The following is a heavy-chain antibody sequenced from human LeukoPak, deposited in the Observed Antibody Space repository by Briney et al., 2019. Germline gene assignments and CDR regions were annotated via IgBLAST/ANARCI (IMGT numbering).Heavy chain of an antibody. CDR3: AMALDY. Sequence: GGPLRLSCAASGFTFSSYWMSWVRQAPGKGLEWVSGISHSGSSIYYADSVKGRFTISRDNSKNTLYLQMDRLRVEDTAVYYCAMALDYWGQGTLVTVSS. J-gene: IGHJ4*02. CDR1: GFTFSSYW. CDR2: ISHSGSSI. V-gene: IGHV3-23*01.